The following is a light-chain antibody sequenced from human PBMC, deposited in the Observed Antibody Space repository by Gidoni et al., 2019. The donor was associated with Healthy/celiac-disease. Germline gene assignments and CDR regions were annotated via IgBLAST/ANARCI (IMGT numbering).Light chain of an antibody. J-gene: IGLJ2*01. V-gene: IGLV2-14*01. Sequence: QSALTQPASVSGSPGQSITISCTGTSSDVGGYNYVSWYQQHPGKAPKLMTHDVSNRPSGVSNRFSGSKSGNTASLTISGLQAEDEADCYCSSYTSSSTQVFGGGTKLTVL. CDR3: SSYTSSSTQV. CDR2: DVS. CDR1: SSDVGGYNY.